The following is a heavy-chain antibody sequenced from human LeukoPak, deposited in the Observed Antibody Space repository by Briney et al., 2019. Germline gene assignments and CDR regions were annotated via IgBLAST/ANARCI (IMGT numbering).Heavy chain of an antibody. V-gene: IGHV3-53*01. CDR2: IYSSGIK. J-gene: IGHJ4*02. CDR1: GFNGSANY. CDR3: ARSPHGLWFGGGAFDY. Sequence: GGSLRLSCAVSGFNGSANYMSWVRQAQGQGLEWVSVIYSSGIKEYANSVKGRLTISRDNSKNTLDLQMTSLRADDTAVYYCARSPHGLWFGGGAFDYWGQGILVTVSS. D-gene: IGHD3-10*01.